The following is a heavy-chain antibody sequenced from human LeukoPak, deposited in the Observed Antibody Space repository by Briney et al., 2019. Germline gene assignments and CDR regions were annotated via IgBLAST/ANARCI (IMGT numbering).Heavy chain of an antibody. J-gene: IGHJ3*02. V-gene: IGHV4-39*07. Sequence: SETLSLTCTVSGGSISSSSYYWSWIRQPPGKGLEWIGEINHSGSTNYNPSLKSRVTISVDTSKNQFSLKLSSVTAADTAVYYCARGDILTGYYKTDAFDIWGQGTMVTVSS. CDR2: INHSGST. CDR1: GGSISSSSYY. CDR3: ARGDILTGYYKTDAFDI. D-gene: IGHD3-9*01.